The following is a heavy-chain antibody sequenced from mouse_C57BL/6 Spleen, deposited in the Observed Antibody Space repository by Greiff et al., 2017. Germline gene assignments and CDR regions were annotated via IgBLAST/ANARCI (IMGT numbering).Heavy chain of an antibody. CDR1: GYTFTSYW. CDR3: ARRQGLGLSYWYFDV. J-gene: IGHJ1*03. Sequence: QVQLQQSGAELVKPGASVKLSCKASGYTFTSYWMHWVKQRPGRGLEWIGRIDPNSGGTKYNEKFKSKATLTVDKPSSTAYMQLSSLTSEDSAVYYCARRQGLGLSYWYFDVWGTGTTVTVSS. D-gene: IGHD4-1*01. CDR2: IDPNSGGT. V-gene: IGHV1-72*01.